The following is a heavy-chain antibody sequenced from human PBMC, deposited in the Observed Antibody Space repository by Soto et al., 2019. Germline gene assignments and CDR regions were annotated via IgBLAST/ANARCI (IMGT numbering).Heavy chain of an antibody. CDR2: IIPIFGTA. J-gene: IGHJ2*01. D-gene: IGHD5-12*01. Sequence: QVQLVQSGAEVKKPGSSVTVSCKASGGTFSSYTISWVRQAPGQGLEWMGGIIPIFGTANYAQKFQGRVTITADEPTSTAYMELSSPRSEDTAVYYCARGNHRWLQLWYFDLWGRGTLVTVSS. CDR3: ARGNHRWLQLWYFDL. V-gene: IGHV1-69*12. CDR1: GGTFSSYT.